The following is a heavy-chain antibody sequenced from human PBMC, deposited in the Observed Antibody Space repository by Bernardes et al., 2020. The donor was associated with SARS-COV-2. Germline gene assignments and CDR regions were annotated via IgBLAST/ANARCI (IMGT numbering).Heavy chain of an antibody. CDR3: ARAPTEYCSGDGCYSHVDYFYYGMDV. CDR2: IYSAGGT. CDR1: GFTVSRND. J-gene: IGHJ6*02. D-gene: IGHD2-15*01. Sequence: VGSLILSCAASGFTVSRNDMSWVRQAPGKGLEWVSVIYSAGGTYYADSVRGRFTLSRDNSKNTLNLQMDSLRTEDTAVYYCARAPTEYCSGDGCYSHVDYFYYGMDVWGQGTTVTVSS. V-gene: IGHV3-66*02.